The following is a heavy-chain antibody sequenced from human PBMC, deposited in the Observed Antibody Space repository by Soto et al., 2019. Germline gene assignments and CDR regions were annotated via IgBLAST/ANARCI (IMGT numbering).Heavy chain of an antibody. J-gene: IGHJ2*01. Sequence: QLVQSGAEVRRPGASVKISCKASGYTFSNYAIHWVRQAPGSGLEWMGWINADKGDTKYSQDFQGRVTITRDTSASTAYMEVTSLRTEDTALYYCARTGEGCGADCYRHFDLWGRGTLVTVSP. D-gene: IGHD2-21*02. CDR2: INADKGDT. CDR1: GYTFSNYA. V-gene: IGHV1-3*01. CDR3: ARTGEGCGADCYRHFDL.